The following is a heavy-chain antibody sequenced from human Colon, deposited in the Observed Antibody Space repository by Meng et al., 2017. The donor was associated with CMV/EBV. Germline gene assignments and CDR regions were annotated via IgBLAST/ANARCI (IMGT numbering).Heavy chain of an antibody. J-gene: IGHJ4*02. D-gene: IGHD5-12*01. CDR1: GGSLSGGDCY. Sequence: TVTGGSLSGGDCYWNWIRQHPGKGLEWIGYIYYSGTTYYNPSLKSRAMISSDKSKNQFSLNLSSVTAADTAVYFCARDSGYDAPFDYWGQGTLVTVSS. CDR3: ARDSGYDAPFDY. V-gene: IGHV4-31*03. CDR2: IYYSGTT.